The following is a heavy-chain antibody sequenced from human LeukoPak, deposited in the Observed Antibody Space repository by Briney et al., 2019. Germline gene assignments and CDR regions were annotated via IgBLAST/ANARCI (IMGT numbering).Heavy chain of an antibody. Sequence: SVKVSCKASGGTFISYAISWVRQAPGQGLEWMGGIIPIFGTANDAQKFQGRVTITADESTSTAYMELSSLRSKDTAVYYCARERGDILTGFHAFDIWGQGTMVTVSS. J-gene: IGHJ3*02. CDR1: GGTFISYA. D-gene: IGHD3-9*01. CDR2: IIPIFGTA. V-gene: IGHV1-69*13. CDR3: ARERGDILTGFHAFDI.